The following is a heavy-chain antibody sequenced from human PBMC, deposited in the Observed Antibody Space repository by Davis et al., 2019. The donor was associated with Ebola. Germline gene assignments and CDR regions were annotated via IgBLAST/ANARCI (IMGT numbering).Heavy chain of an antibody. CDR1: GLTFSSYA. D-gene: IGHD6-25*01. V-gene: IGHV3-23*01. CDR3: AKSAAPFDY. J-gene: IGHJ4*02. CDR2: ISGSDGRT. Sequence: GESLKISCAASGLTFSSYAMSWVRQAPGKGLEWVSAISGSDGRTYYADSVKGRFTISRDNSKNTLYLQMNSLRAEDTAVYYCAKSAAPFDYWGQGTLVTVSS.